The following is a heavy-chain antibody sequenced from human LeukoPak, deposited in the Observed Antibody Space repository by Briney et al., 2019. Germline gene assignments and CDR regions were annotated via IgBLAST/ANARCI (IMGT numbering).Heavy chain of an antibody. CDR1: GFTISPYW. J-gene: IGHJ4*02. CDR2: IKQDGSEK. Sequence: PGGSLRLSCAASGFTISPYWMSWVRQAPGKGLEWAANIKQDGSEKYYVDSVKGRFAISRDNAKNSVYLQMNGLRAEDTAVYYCARENTAVPGGDCWGQGTLVTVSS. CDR3: ARENTAVPGGDC. D-gene: IGHD5-18*01. V-gene: IGHV3-7*01.